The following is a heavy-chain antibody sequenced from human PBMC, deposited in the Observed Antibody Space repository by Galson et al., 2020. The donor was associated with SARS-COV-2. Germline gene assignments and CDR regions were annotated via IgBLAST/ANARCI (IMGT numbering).Heavy chain of an antibody. V-gene: IGHV3-33*05. J-gene: IGHJ4*02. CDR2: ITSDGSND. CDR1: RFNFRTHG. CDR3: ARDRFGSTTACYYCFDV. Sequence: GGSLKISCAPSRFNFRTHGMNWVRQAPGKGLEWVTFITSDGSNDYYADSVKGRFTISRDNSKNTLYLHMNNLRAEDTAIYYCARDRFGSTTACYYCFDVWGQGTLVTVSS. D-gene: IGHD2-2*01.